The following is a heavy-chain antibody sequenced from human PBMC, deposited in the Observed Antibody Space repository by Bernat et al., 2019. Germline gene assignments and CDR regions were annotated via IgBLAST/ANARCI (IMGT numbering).Heavy chain of an antibody. CDR3: AKAHFDITMIVVVMKGALDY. CDR2: IKQDGSEK. D-gene: IGHD3-22*01. Sequence: EVQLVESGGGLVQPGGSLRLSCAASGFTFSSYWMSWVRQAPGKGLEWVANIKQDGSEKYYVDSVKGRFTISRDNAKNSLYLQMNSLRAEDTAVYYCAKAHFDITMIVVVMKGALDYWGQGTLVTVSS. J-gene: IGHJ4*02. CDR1: GFTFSSYW. V-gene: IGHV3-7*01.